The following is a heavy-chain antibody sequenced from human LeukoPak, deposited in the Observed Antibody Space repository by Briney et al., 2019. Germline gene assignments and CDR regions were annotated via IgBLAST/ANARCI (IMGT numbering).Heavy chain of an antibody. Sequence: SQTLFLTCTVSGGSISSGSYYWSWIRQPAGKGLEWIGRIYTSGSTNYNPSLKSRVTISVDTSKNQFSLKLSSVTAADTAVYYCARGRVSNYDILTGYYFYYYMDVWGKGTTVTISS. J-gene: IGHJ6*03. CDR1: GGSISSGSYY. V-gene: IGHV4-61*02. CDR2: IYTSGST. D-gene: IGHD3-9*01. CDR3: ARGRVSNYDILTGYYFYYYMDV.